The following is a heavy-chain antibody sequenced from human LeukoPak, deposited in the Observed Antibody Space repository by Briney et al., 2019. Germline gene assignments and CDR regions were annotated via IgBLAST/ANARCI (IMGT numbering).Heavy chain of an antibody. CDR3: ARGGRGSSWSTGDAFDI. CDR1: GYTFTGYY. CDR2: INPNSGGT. V-gene: IGHV1-2*02. Sequence: ASVKVSCKASGYTFTGYYMHWVRQAPGQGLEWMGWINPNSGGTNYAQKFQGRVTMTRDTSISTAYMELSRLRSDDMAVYYCARGGRGSSWSTGDAFDIWGQGTMVTVSS. J-gene: IGHJ3*02. D-gene: IGHD6-13*01.